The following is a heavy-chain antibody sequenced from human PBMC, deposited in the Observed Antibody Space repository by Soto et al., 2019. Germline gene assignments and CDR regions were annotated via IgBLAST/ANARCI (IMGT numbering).Heavy chain of an antibody. D-gene: IGHD6-19*01. CDR2: ISGSGGST. CDR3: TASSGWYNAFDI. CDR1: GFTFSSYA. Sequence: EVQLLESGGGLVQPGGSLRLSCAASGFTFSSYAMSWVRQAPGKGLEWVSAISGSGGSTYYADSVKGRFTISRDNSKNTRYLQMNSLRAEDTAVYYCTASSGWYNAFDIWGQGTMVTVSS. V-gene: IGHV3-23*01. J-gene: IGHJ3*02.